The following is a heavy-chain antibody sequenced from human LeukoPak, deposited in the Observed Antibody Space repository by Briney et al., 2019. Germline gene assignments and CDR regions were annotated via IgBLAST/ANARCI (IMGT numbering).Heavy chain of an antibody. J-gene: IGHJ6*03. V-gene: IGHV3-30*04. CDR3: ARGLPRMDDILTGYYYYYYYYMDV. D-gene: IGHD3-9*01. CDR2: ISYDGSNK. Sequence: GRSLRLSCAASGFTFSSYAMHWVRQAPGKGLEWVAVISYDGSNKYYADSVKGRFTISRDNSKNTLYLQMNSLRAEDTAVYYCARGLPRMDDILTGYYYYYYYYMDVWGKGTTVTISS. CDR1: GFTFSSYA.